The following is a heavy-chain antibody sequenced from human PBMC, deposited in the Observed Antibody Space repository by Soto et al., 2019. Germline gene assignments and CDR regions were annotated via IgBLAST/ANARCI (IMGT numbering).Heavy chain of an antibody. Sequence: QVQLVQSGAEVKKPGSSVKVSCKASGGTFSSYAISWVRQAPGQGLEWMGGIIPIFGTANYAQKFQGRVTITADKSTSTDYMELSSLRSEDTDVYYCARGGTSSSPYWYFDLWCRGTLVTVS. CDR2: IIPIFGTA. CDR3: ARGGTSSSPYWYFDL. D-gene: IGHD6-13*01. J-gene: IGHJ2*01. V-gene: IGHV1-69*06. CDR1: GGTFSSYA.